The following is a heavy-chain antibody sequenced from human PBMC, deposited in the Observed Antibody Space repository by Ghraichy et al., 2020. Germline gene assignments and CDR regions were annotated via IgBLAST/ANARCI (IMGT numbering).Heavy chain of an antibody. J-gene: IGHJ4*02. CDR3: AKDIGVRSSWYALDY. V-gene: IGHV3-43*01. CDR2: ISWDGGTT. D-gene: IGHD6-13*01. Sequence: GGSLRLSCAASGFTFDDYTMRWVRQAPGKGLEWVSLISWDGGTTYYADSVKGRFTISRDHSKNSLYLQMNSLKTEDTALYYCAKDIGVRSSWYALDYWGQGTLVTVSS. CDR1: GFTFDDYT.